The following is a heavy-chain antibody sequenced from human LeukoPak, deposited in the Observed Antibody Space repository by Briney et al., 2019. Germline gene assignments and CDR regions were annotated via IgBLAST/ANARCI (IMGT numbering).Heavy chain of an antibody. CDR3: ARDLIDEPYNWFDP. J-gene: IGHJ5*02. CDR2: IHTSGRGIT. Sequence: SETLSLTCTVSAASISIDYSSWTRHPARNGMEWNGRIHTSGRGITNYNPSLKTRSSMSVDTTKNQFTLTLGSVTAAGTAVYYCARDLIDEPYNWFDPWGQGTLVTVSS. V-gene: IGHV4-4*07. D-gene: IGHD1-14*01. CDR1: AASISIDY.